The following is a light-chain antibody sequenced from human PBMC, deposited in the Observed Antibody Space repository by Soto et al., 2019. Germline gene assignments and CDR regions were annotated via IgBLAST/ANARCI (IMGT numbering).Light chain of an antibody. CDR2: GAS. CDR3: QQHSDWPPYT. V-gene: IGKV3-15*01. CDR1: QSISTN. Sequence: EIVMTQSPATLSVSPGERATLSCRASQSISTNLAWYQQKPGQAPRLLVYGASTRATGIPARFSGGGSGTEFTLTISSLQSEDFAVYYCQQHSDWPPYTFGQGTKVDIK. J-gene: IGKJ2*01.